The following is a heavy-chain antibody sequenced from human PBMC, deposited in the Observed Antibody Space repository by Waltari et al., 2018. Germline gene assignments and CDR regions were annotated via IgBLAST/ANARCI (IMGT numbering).Heavy chain of an antibody. J-gene: IGHJ6*02. D-gene: IGHD3-16*01. CDR1: GFPFRRYA. Sequence: EVQLLESGGGLVQPGGSLRLSCAASGFPFRRYAMLWVRQAPGKGLGWVSSISGSGAAIYYADSVKGRLTISRDNSKNTLYLQMISLRAEDTAVYYCAEAGLYVRDYYYDYSMGVWGQGTTVTVSS. CDR3: AEAGLYVRDYYYDYSMGV. V-gene: IGHV3-23*01. CDR2: ISGSGAAI.